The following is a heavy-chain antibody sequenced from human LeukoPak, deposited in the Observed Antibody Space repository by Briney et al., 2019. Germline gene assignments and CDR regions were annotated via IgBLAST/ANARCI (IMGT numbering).Heavy chain of an antibody. CDR2: ISYDGSNK. J-gene: IGHJ4*02. Sequence: GGSLRLSCAASGFTFSSYAMHWVRQAPGKGLEWVAVISYDGSNKYYADSVKGRFTISRDNSKNTLCLQMNSLRAEDTAVYYCARNPYDILTGYFDYWGQGTLVTVSS. CDR3: ARNPYDILTGYFDY. D-gene: IGHD3-9*01. V-gene: IGHV3-30*04. CDR1: GFTFSSYA.